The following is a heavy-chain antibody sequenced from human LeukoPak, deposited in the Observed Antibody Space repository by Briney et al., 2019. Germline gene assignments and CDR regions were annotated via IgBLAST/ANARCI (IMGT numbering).Heavy chain of an antibody. V-gene: IGHV1-69*13. CDR2: IIPIFGTA. CDR3: ARGPMVRGVIIIPLPFDY. D-gene: IGHD3-10*01. Sequence: SVKVSCKASGGTFSSYAISWVRQAPGQGLEWMGGIIPIFGTANYAQKFQGRVTITAGESTSTAYMELSSLRSEDTAVYYCARGPMVRGVIIIPLPFDYWGQGTLVTVSS. J-gene: IGHJ4*02. CDR1: GGTFSSYA.